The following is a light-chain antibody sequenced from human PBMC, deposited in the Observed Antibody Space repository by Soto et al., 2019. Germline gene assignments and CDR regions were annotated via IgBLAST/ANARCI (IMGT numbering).Light chain of an antibody. J-gene: IGLJ3*02. CDR2: EDN. CDR1: SGSIAINY. Sequence: NFMLTQPHSVSESPGKTVIISCTRSSGSIAINYVQWYQQRPGSAPTIVIYEDNQRPSGVPDRFSGSVDSSSNSASLTIPGLKTEDEADYYCHSYDSNNVVFGGGTKLTVL. CDR3: HSYDSNNVV. V-gene: IGLV6-57*03.